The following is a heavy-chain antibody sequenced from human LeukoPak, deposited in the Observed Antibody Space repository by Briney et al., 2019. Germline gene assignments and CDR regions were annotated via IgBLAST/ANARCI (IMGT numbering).Heavy chain of an antibody. CDR2: IIPIFGTA. CDR3: ARDQITIFGVVISWFDP. J-gene: IGHJ5*02. V-gene: IGHV1-69*05. D-gene: IGHD3-3*01. CDR1: GGTFSSYA. Sequence: GSSVKVSCKASGGTFSSYAISWVRQAPGQGLEWVGRIIPIFGTANYAQKFQGRVTITTDESASTAYMELSSLRSEDTAVYYCARDQITIFGVVISWFDPWGQGTLVTVSS.